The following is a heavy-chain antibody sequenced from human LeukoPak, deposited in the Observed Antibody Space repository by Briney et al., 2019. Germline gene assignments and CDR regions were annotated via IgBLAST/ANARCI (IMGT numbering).Heavy chain of an antibody. Sequence: GGSLRLSCAASGFTFSSYWMSWVRQAPGKGLEWVSYISSSGSTIYYADSVKGRFTISRDNAKNSLYLQMNSLRAEDTAVYYCARVSGRARRRVYWGQGTLVTVSS. CDR1: GFTFSSYW. CDR2: ISSSGSTI. D-gene: IGHD3-10*01. J-gene: IGHJ4*02. V-gene: IGHV3-48*04. CDR3: ARVSGRARRRVY.